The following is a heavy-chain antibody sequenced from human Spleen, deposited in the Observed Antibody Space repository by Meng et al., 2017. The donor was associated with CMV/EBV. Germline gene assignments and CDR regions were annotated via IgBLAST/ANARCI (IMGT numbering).Heavy chain of an antibody. J-gene: IGHJ4*02. D-gene: IGHD6-25*01. V-gene: IGHV3-9*01. CDR2: ISWNSGNM. CDR1: GFTFSNYA. CDR3: AKGPGYQAAKFYFDY. Sequence: SLKISCAASGFTFSNYAISWVRQAPGKGLEWVSSISWNSGNMGYADSVEGRFTISRDNAKKSVYLQMNSLRPEDTALYYCAKGPGYQAAKFYFDYWGQGTLVTVSS.